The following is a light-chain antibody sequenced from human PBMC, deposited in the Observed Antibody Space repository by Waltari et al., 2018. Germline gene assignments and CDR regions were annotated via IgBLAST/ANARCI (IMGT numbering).Light chain of an antibody. CDR3: AAWDDNLSGGV. Sequence: QSVLTQPPSASGTPGQRVTISCSGSSSSIGSNYVYWYQQLPGTAPKLLSYRSNQRPSGVPDRFSGSKSGTSASLAISGLRSEDEADYYCAAWDDNLSGGVFGGGTKLTVL. V-gene: IGLV1-47*01. CDR1: SSSIGSNY. CDR2: RSN. J-gene: IGLJ3*02.